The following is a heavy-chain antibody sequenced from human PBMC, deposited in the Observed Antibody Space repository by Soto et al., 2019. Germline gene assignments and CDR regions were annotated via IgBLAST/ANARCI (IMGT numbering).Heavy chain of an antibody. V-gene: IGHV3-11*01. CDR1: GFTFRDYY. J-gene: IGHJ6*02. Sequence: GGSLRLSCAASGFTFRDYYMSWIRQAPGKGLEWLSYISSSGSTMYYADSVKGRFTISRDNAKNSLHLQMNSLRAEDTAVYYCARTVTASYHYYYAMDVWGQGTTVTVSS. CDR3: ARTVTASYHYYYAMDV. CDR2: ISSSGSTM. D-gene: IGHD4-4*01.